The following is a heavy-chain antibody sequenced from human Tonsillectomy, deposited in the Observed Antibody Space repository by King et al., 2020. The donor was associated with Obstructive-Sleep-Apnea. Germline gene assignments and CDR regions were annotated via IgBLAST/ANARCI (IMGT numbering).Heavy chain of an antibody. CDR2: IRSKANSYAT. V-gene: IGHV3-73*01. D-gene: IGHD1-26*01. CDR1: GFTFSGSA. J-gene: IGHJ4*01. CDR3: TRRQTDTSQATYDY. Sequence: QLVQSGGGLVQPGGSLKLSCAASGFTFSGSAMHWVRQASGKGLEWVGRIRSKANSYATAYGASVKGRFTISRDDSKNTAYLQMNSLKTEDTAVYYCTRRQTDTSQATYDYWGHGTLVTVSS.